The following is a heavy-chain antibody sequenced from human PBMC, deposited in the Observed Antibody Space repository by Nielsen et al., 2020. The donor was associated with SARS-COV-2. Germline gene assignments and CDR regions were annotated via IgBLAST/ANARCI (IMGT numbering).Heavy chain of an antibody. CDR2: IDPSDSYT. V-gene: IGHV5-10-1*01. J-gene: IGHJ6*02. D-gene: IGHD2-15*01. Sequence: VRQMPGKGLEWMGRIDPSDSYTNYSPSFQGHVTIPADKSISTAYLQWSSLKASDTATYYCARHEEEAASNYYYYGMDVWGQGTTVTVSS. CDR3: ARHEEEAASNYYYYGMDV.